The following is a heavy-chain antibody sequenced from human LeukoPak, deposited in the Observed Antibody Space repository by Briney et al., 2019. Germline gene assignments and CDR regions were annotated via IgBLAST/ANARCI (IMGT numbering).Heavy chain of an antibody. V-gene: IGHV3-23*01. Sequence: GGSLRLSCAASGFTFSSYGMHWVRQAPGKGLEWVSAISGSGGGTYYADSVKGRFTISRDNSKNTLYLQMNSLRAEDTAVYYCAKDCYGDSSYPFDYWGQGTLVTVSS. CDR2: ISGSGGGT. CDR3: AKDCYGDSSYPFDY. CDR1: GFTFSSYG. J-gene: IGHJ4*02. D-gene: IGHD4-17*01.